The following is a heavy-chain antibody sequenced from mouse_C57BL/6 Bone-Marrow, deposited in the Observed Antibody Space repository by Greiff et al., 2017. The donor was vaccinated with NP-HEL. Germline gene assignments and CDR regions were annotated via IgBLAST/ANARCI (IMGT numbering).Heavy chain of an antibody. Sequence: VQLQQSGAELVKPGASVKMSCKASGYTFTTYPIEWVKQNHGKSLEWIGNFHPYNDDTEYIEKFKNKATLTVEKSSSTVYLELNRLTSDDSSVYYGARGGDYWYYLDHWGQGTTLTVSS. J-gene: IGHJ2*01. D-gene: IGHD2-13*01. CDR1: GYTFTTYP. CDR3: ARGGDYWYYLDH. CDR2: FHPYNDDT. V-gene: IGHV1-47*01.